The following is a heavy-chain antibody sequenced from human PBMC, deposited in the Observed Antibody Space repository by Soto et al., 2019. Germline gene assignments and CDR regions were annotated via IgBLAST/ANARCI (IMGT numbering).Heavy chain of an antibody. Sequence: QVQLQEPGPGLVKPSQTLSVTCTVSGGSLSSDNFFWSWVRQHPETGLEWVGYIYHTGAAYYNPSLKSRLTISLDTSKNRFSLSLISVTAADTAVYYCAREVISPATSDAFDIWGQGTMVTVSS. D-gene: IGHD1-26*01. CDR1: GGSLSSDNFF. CDR3: AREVISPATSDAFDI. J-gene: IGHJ3*02. V-gene: IGHV4-31*03. CDR2: IYHTGAA.